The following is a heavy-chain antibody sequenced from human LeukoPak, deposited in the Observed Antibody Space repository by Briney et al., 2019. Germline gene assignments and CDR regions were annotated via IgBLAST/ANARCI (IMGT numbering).Heavy chain of an antibody. CDR1: GFTFSSYA. J-gene: IGHJ4*02. Sequence: GSLRLSCAASGFTFSSYAMHWVRPAPGKGLEWVAVISYDGSNKYYADSVKGRFTISRDNSKNTLYLQMNSLRAEDTAVYYCARVKRPRIAAAFDYWGQGTLVTVSS. CDR2: ISYDGSNK. CDR3: ARVKRPRIAAAFDY. V-gene: IGHV3-30*04. D-gene: IGHD6-13*01.